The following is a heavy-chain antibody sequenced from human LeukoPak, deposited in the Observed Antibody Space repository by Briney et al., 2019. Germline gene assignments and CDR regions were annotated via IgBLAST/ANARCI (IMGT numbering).Heavy chain of an antibody. Sequence: PGGSLRLSCAASGFTFSSYDMHWVRQATGKGLEWVSGIGIAGDTYYRGSVKGRFTTSRENAKNSLYLQMSSLRAGDTAVYYCARVSTSGYDIWGRGTMVTVSS. V-gene: IGHV3-13*01. CDR1: GFTFSSYD. CDR2: IGIAGDT. J-gene: IGHJ3*02. CDR3: ARVSTSGYDI. D-gene: IGHD2-2*01.